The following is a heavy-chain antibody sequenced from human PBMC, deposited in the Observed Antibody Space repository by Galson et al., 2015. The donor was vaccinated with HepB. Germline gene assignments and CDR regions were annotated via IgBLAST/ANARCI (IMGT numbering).Heavy chain of an antibody. CDR2: INAGNGNT. CDR3: ARDGGYCSGGSCYSYNWFDP. Sequence: QSGAEVKKPGESLKVSCKASGYTFTNYAMHWVRQAPGQRLEWMGWINAGNGNTKYSQKFQGRVTITRDTSASTAYMELSSLRSEDTAVYYCARDGGYCSGGSCYSYNWFDPWGQGTLVTVSS. J-gene: IGHJ5*02. V-gene: IGHV1-3*01. D-gene: IGHD2-15*01. CDR1: GYTFTNYA.